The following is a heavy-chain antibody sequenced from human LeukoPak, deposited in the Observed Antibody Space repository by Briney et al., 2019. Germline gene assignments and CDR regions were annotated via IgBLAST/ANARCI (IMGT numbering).Heavy chain of an antibody. Sequence: GGSLRLSCAASGFTFSSYEMNWVRQAPGKGLEWVSYISSSGSTIYYADSVKGRFTISRDNAKNSLYLQMNSLRAEDTAVYYCARAVRYFDWLLPSDYYYGMDVWGQGTTVTVSS. CDR3: ARAVRYFDWLLPSDYYYGMDV. D-gene: IGHD3-9*01. CDR2: ISSSGSTI. CDR1: GFTFSSYE. V-gene: IGHV3-48*03. J-gene: IGHJ6*02.